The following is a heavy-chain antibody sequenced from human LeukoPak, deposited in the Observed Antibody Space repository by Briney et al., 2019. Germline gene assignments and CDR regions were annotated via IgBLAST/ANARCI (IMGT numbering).Heavy chain of an antibody. D-gene: IGHD3-22*01. Sequence: SQTLSLACTVSGGSISSGDYYWSWIRQHPGKGLEWIGNIYYSGSTYYNPSLKSRVTISVDTSKSQFSLKLSSVTAADTAVYYCAREGYDSSYYYYLDYWGQGTLVTVSS. CDR1: GGSISSGDYY. V-gene: IGHV4-31*03. CDR3: AREGYDSSYYYYLDY. J-gene: IGHJ4*02. CDR2: IYYSGST.